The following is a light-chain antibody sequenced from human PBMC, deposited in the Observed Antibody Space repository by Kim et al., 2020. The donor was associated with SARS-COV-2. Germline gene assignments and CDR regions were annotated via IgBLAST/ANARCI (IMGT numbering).Light chain of an antibody. Sequence: GDRVTITCRARQDISNYLAWYQQEPGKVPKLLIYAASALQSGVPSRFVVSGSGTDFTLTITSLQPEDVATYYCQTYDSVPWTFGPGTKVDI. CDR1: QDISNY. CDR3: QTYDSVPWT. J-gene: IGKJ1*01. CDR2: AAS. V-gene: IGKV1-27*01.